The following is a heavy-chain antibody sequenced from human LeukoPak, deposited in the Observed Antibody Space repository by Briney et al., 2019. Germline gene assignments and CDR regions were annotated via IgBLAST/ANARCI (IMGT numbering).Heavy chain of an antibody. D-gene: IGHD3-10*01. CDR1: GGTFSSYA. CDR2: IIPILGIA. J-gene: IGHJ4*02. V-gene: IGHV1-69*04. Sequence: SVKVSCKASGGTFSSYAISWVRQAPGQGLEWMGRIIPILGIANYAQKFQGRVTNTADKSTSTAYMELSSLRSEDTAVYYCARELVVRGVRPDCWGQGTLVTVSS. CDR3: ARELVVRGVRPDC.